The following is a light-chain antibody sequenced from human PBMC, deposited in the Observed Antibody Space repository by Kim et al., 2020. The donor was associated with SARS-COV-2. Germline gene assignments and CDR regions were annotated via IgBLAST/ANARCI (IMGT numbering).Light chain of an antibody. J-gene: IGLJ2*01. CDR2: QDI. CDR3: QAWDNNAAI. V-gene: IGLV3-1*01. CDR1: NLGGRY. Sequence: VSPGQTATIPCSGDNLGGRYVSWYQQRPGQTPVLVMYQDIERPSGIPDRFSGSNSGNTGTLTISGTQAMDEADYYCQAWDNNAAIFGGGTQLTVL.